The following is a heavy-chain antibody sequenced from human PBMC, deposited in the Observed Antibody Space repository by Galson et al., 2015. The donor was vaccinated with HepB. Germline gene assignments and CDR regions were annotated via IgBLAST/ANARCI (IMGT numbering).Heavy chain of an antibody. D-gene: IGHD3-10*01. CDR3: ARAKSGAFDY. Sequence: CAISGDSVSSTLVTWNWVRQFPSRGLEWLGRTYYRSKWSNDYAVSVNSRITVNPETSKNQFSLQLSFATPDDSAVYYCARAKSGAFDYWGQGILVTVSS. CDR2: TYYRSKWSN. CDR1: GDSVSSTLVT. V-gene: IGHV6-1*01. J-gene: IGHJ4*02.